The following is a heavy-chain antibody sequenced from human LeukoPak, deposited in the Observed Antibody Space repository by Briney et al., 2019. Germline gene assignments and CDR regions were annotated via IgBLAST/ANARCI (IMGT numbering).Heavy chain of an antibody. D-gene: IGHD3-9*01. CDR2: ISGSEGST. CDR3: GKRNLSTGFYDY. CDR1: GFSFSSSP. J-gene: IGHJ4*02. V-gene: IGHV3-64D*06. Sequence: GGALRLSCSASGFSFSSSPGHGVRQAPGKGVEYVSSISGSEGSTHHADCANGRLTISRDNSKNTLYLQLSSLRAEDTAVYDCGKRNLSTGFYDYWAQGTLVTVSS.